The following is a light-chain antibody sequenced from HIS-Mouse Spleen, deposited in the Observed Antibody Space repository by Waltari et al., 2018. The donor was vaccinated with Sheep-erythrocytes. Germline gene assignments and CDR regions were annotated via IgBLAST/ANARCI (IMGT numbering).Light chain of an antibody. Sequence: DIQMTQSPSSLSASVGDRVTITRRASKSISSYLNWYQQKPGKAPKLLIYAASSLQSGVPSRFSGSGSGTDFTLTISSLQPEDFATYYCQQSYSTPPLTFGGGTKVEIK. J-gene: IGKJ4*01. CDR1: KSISSY. CDR3: QQSYSTPPLT. CDR2: AAS. V-gene: IGKV1-39*01.